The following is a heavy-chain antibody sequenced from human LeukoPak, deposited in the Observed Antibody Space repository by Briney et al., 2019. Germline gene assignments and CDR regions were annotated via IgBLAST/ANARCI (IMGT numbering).Heavy chain of an antibody. CDR1: VGSISSSSYY. D-gene: IGHD3-3*01. V-gene: IGHV4-39*01. CDR3: ARHTGSDYDFWSRLFGY. CDR2: IYYSGST. Sequence: MSSETLSLTCTVSVGSISSSSYYWGWIRQPPGKGLGWIGSIYYSGSTYYNPSLKSRVTISVDTSKNQFSLKLSSVTAEDTAVYYCARHTGSDYDFWSRLFGYWGQGTLVTVSS. J-gene: IGHJ4*02.